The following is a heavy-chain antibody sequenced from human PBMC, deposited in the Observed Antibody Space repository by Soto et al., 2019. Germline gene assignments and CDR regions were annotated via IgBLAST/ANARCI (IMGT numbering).Heavy chain of an antibody. CDR3: ARSIVGVTALDY. D-gene: IGHD2-21*02. CDR2: INAGNGNT. Sequence: QVQLVQSGAEEKKPGASVKVSCKASGYTFTSYAMHWVRQAPGQRLEWMGWINAGNGNTKYSQKFQGRVTITRDTPASTTYMEMSSLRYEDTAVYYCARSIVGVTALDYWGEGTQVIVSS. V-gene: IGHV1-3*05. CDR1: GYTFTSYA. J-gene: IGHJ4*02.